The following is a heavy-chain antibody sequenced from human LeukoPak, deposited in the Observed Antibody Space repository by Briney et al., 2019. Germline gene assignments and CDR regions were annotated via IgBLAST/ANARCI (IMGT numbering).Heavy chain of an antibody. D-gene: IGHD1-26*01. CDR1: GGSFSGYY. CDR2: INHSGST. CDR3: ARGHRRNTVQWVY. J-gene: IGHJ4*02. V-gene: IGHV4-34*01. Sequence: SETLSLTCAVYGGSFSGYYWSWIRQPPGKGLEWIGEINHSGSTNYNPSLKIRVTISVDTSKNQFSLKLSSVTAADTAVYYCARGHRRNTVQWVYWGQGTLVTVSS.